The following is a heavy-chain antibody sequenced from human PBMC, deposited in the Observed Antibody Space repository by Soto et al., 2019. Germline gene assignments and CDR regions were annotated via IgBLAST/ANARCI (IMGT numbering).Heavy chain of an antibody. CDR2: MHRGGTT. J-gene: IGHJ4*02. CDR3: ARVNTTLVDHFDC. Sequence: GGSLRLSCVVSGFSVIATSIFWVRQATGKGLEWVSLMHRGGTTDNADSVKGRFTTSRDKSKNTLYLHMNGLRVEDTAVYYCARVNTTLVDHFDCWGQGTLVIVSS. V-gene: IGHV3-53*01. CDR1: GFSVIATS. D-gene: IGHD5-18*01.